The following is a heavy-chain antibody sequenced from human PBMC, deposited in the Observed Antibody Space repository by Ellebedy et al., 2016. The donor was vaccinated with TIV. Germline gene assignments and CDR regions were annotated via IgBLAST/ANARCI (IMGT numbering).Heavy chain of an antibody. J-gene: IGHJ3*02. CDR3: ARGVIETSNDAFDI. CDR2: IYPSAGST. Sequence: AASVKVSCKASGYTFTSFYMHWVRQAPGQGLEWMGVIYPSAGSTDYAQKFQGRVTLTRATSTSTGYMELRSLRSDDTAVYYCARGVIETSNDAFDIWGQGTVVTVSS. V-gene: IGHV1-46*01. D-gene: IGHD2/OR15-2a*01. CDR1: GYTFTSFY.